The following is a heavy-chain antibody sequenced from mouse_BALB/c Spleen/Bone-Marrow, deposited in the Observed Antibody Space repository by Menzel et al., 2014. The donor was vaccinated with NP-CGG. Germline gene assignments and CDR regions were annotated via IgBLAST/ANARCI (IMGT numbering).Heavy chain of an antibody. Sequence: EVQLQQSGPELVKPGASVKMSCKASGYTFTSYVMHWVKQKPGQGLEWIGYINPYNDGTKYNEKFKGKATPTSDKSSSTAYMELSSLTSEDSAVYYCARGGYYGFYAMDYWGQGTSVTVSS. J-gene: IGHJ4*01. D-gene: IGHD1-2*01. CDR3: ARGGYYGFYAMDY. CDR2: INPYNDGT. CDR1: GYTFTSYV. V-gene: IGHV1-14*01.